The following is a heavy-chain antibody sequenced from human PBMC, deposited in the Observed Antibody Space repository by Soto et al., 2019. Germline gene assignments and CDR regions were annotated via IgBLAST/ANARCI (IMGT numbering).Heavy chain of an antibody. Sequence: SLRRSCTAWGLSFGDYAMSWVRQASGKGLERVGFIRSKAYGGTTEYAASVKGRFTISRDDSKSIAYLQMKSLKTEDTAVYYRTGHQDSSGWYTPYYYYAMDVWRQGTTGTVS. CDR2: IRSKAYGGTT. D-gene: IGHD6-19*01. V-gene: IGHV3-49*04. CDR3: TGHQDSSGWYTPYYYYAMDV. CDR1: GLSFGDYA. J-gene: IGHJ6*02.